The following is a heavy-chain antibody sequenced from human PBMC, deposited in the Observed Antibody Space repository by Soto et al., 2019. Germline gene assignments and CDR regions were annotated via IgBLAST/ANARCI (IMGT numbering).Heavy chain of an antibody. Sequence: EVQVSESGGGLVQPGGSLLLSCVASGFTYNTMNWVRQAPGKGLEWVSGFGHDGEVRFYADSVRGRFTIPRDNSQNIIYLQMNSLRAEDTAVYYCAKVVGRIVGATTGPLDIWGHGTMVTVA. V-gene: IGHV3-23*01. D-gene: IGHD1-26*01. CDR1: GFTYNT. CDR3: AKVVGRIVGATTGPLDI. J-gene: IGHJ3*02. CDR2: FGHDGEVR.